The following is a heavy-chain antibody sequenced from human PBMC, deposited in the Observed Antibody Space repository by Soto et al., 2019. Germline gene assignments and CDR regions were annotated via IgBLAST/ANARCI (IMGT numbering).Heavy chain of an antibody. CDR1: GGSISSGGYS. CDR2: IYHSGST. CDR3: ARGGDGDCTNGVCYGFNGMDV. D-gene: IGHD2-8*01. V-gene: IGHV4-30-2*01. Sequence: SETLSLTCAVSGGSISSGGYSWSWIRQPPGKGLEWIGYIYHSGSTYYNPSLKSRVTISVDRSKNQFSLRLSSVTAADTAVYYCARGGDGDCTNGVCYGFNGMDVWGQGTTVTVSS. J-gene: IGHJ6*02.